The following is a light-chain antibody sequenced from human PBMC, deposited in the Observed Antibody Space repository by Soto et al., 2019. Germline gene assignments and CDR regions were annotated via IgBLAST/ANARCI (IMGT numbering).Light chain of an antibody. CDR2: DVS. Sequence: QSASVSGSPGQSITISCTGSSSDIGGYNYVSWYQQHPGKAPKLLIYDVSYRPSGISDRFSGSKSGNTASLTISGLQPDDEADYYCSSYGASSTLFGGGTKLTVL. CDR1: SSDIGGYNY. CDR3: SSYGASSTL. J-gene: IGLJ2*01. V-gene: IGLV2-14*03.